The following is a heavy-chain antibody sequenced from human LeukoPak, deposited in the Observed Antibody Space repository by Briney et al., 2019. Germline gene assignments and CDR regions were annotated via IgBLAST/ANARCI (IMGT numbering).Heavy chain of an antibody. CDR3: ARIRGLGDVSPYSDF. J-gene: IGHJ4*02. CDR1: GDSISSSD. CDR2: IYHHGKS. V-gene: IGHV4-59*01. Sequence: SETLSLTCSVSGDSISSSDWSWIRQPPGKGLEWIGYIYHHGKSGYNPSLQRRVTISLDTSKNQFSLTLSFVTAADTAMYYCARIRGLGDVSPYSDFWGQGTLVTVSS. D-gene: IGHD4-17*01.